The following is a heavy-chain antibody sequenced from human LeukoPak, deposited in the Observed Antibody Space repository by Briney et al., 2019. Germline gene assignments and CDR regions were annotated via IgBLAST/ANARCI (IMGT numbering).Heavy chain of an antibody. CDR3: AKGYYFDY. J-gene: IGHJ4*02. CDR2: ISYDGSNK. V-gene: IGHV3-30*18. CDR1: AFTVSSYG. Sequence: GRCLRLSCAPSAFTVSSYGIHWVRQAPGKGLEWVAVISYDGSNKYYADSVQRRFTISRDNSKNTLYLQMNSLRAEDTAVYYCAKGYYFDYWGQGTLVTVSS.